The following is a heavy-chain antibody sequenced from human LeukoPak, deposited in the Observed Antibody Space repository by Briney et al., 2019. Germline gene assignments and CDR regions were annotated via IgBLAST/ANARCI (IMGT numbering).Heavy chain of an antibody. CDR1: VYTFTGYY. D-gene: IGHD2-8*02. CDR2: INHNNGGT. Sequence: GASVKVSCKASVYTFTGYYMHWVRQAPGQGLEWMGWINHNNGGTNYAQKFQDRVTMTLDTSISTGYMELSRLRPDDTAIYFCARLDGGEWYYFDYWGQGTLVTVFS. J-gene: IGHJ4*02. CDR3: ARLDGGEWYYFDY. V-gene: IGHV1-2*02.